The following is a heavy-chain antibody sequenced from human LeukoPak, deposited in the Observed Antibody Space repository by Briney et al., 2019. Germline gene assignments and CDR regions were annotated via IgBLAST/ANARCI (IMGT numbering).Heavy chain of an antibody. CDR3: SRDFNGRNDF. V-gene: IGHV3-74*01. D-gene: IGHD1-14*01. J-gene: IGHJ4*02. Sequence: GGSLRLSCAASGFTFSSNWMHWVRQGPGKGLVWVSRINPDGSRTDYAESVKGRFTISRDNAKNTLSLEMNSLGDEDTAVYYCSRDFNGRNDFWGKGPLVTVSS. CDR1: GFTFSSNW. CDR2: INPDGSRT.